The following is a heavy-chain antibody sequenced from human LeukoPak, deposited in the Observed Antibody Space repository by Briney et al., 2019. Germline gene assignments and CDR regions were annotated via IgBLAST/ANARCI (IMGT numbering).Heavy chain of an antibody. J-gene: IGHJ4*02. D-gene: IGHD2-8*01. CDR2: IYYSGST. CDR3: ARGGARLYAGGTLDY. V-gene: IGHV4-59*01. CDR1: GGSFSGYY. Sequence: PSETLSLTCAVYGGSFSGYYWSWIRQPPGKGLEWIGYIYYSGSTNYNPSLKSRVTISVDTSKNQFSLKLSSVTAADTAIYYCARGGARLYAGGTLDYWGQGTLVTVSS.